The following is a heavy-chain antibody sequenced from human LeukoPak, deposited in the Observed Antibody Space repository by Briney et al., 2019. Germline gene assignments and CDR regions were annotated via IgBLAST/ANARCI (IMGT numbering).Heavy chain of an antibody. CDR3: ALVMVIKGGNC. J-gene: IGHJ4*02. CDR1: GFAFSSYW. D-gene: IGHD3-22*01. Sequence: GGSLRLSCAASGFAFSSYWMHWVRQAPGKGLVWVSNINSDGSSTNYADSVKGRFTISRDNAKNTLYLQINSLRAEDTGVYYCALVMVIKGGNCWGRGTLVTVSS. CDR2: INSDGSST. V-gene: IGHV3-74*01.